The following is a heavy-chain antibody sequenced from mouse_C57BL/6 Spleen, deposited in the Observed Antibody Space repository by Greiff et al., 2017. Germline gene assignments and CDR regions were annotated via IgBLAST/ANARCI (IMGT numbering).Heavy chain of an antibody. CDR3: ARNGNYGYFDV. V-gene: IGHV2-2*01. CDR1: GFSLTSYG. Sequence: QVQLQQSGPGLVQPSQSLSITCTVSGFSLTSYGVHWVRQSPGQGLEWLGGIWSGGSTDYNAAFISRLSISKDNSKSQVFFKMNRLQADDTAIYYCARNGNYGYFDVWGTGTTGTVSS. J-gene: IGHJ1*03. CDR2: IWSGGST. D-gene: IGHD2-1*01.